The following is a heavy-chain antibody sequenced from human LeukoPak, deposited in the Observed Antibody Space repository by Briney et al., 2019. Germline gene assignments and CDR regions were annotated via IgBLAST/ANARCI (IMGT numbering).Heavy chain of an antibody. J-gene: IGHJ3*02. CDR1: GFTFSSYS. V-gene: IGHV3-21*01. CDR2: ISSSSSYI. Sequence: GGSLRLSCAASGFTFSSYSMNWVRQAPGKGLEWVSSISSSSSYIYYADSVKGRFTISRDNAKNSLYLQMNSLRAEDTAVHYCARAGYSSVGDXFDIWGQGTMVTVSS. CDR3: ARAGYSSVGDXFDI. D-gene: IGHD6-25*01.